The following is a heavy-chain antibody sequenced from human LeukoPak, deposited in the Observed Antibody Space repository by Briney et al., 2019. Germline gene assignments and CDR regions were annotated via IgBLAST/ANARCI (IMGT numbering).Heavy chain of an antibody. V-gene: IGHV1-18*01. J-gene: IGHJ4*02. Sequence: ASVKVSCKASGYTFSNFGINWVRQAPGQGLEWIAWISGNNDDPNYGQKFQGRFTVTTDSSTSTAYMELRNLRSDDTAVYYCARDGTSTDDYWGQGTLVTVSS. CDR3: ARDGTSTDDY. CDR2: ISGNNDDP. CDR1: GYTFSNFG. D-gene: IGHD2-2*01.